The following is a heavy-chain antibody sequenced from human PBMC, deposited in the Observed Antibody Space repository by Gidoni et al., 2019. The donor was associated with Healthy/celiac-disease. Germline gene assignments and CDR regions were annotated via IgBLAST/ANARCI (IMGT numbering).Heavy chain of an antibody. Sequence: QVQLVQSGAEVKKRGASVKVSCTAAGYTLTSYYMHWVRQAPGQGLEWMGIINPSGGSTSYAQKFQGRVTMTRDTSTSTVYMELSSLRAEDTAVYYCARDDGVGFVDYWGQGTLVTVSS. J-gene: IGHJ4*02. V-gene: IGHV1-46*01. CDR3: ARDDGVGFVDY. CDR2: INPSGGST. D-gene: IGHD2-15*01. CDR1: GYTLTSYY.